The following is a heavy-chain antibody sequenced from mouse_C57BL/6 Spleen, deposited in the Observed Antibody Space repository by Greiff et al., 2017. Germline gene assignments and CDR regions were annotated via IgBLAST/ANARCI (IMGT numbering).Heavy chain of an antibody. CDR2: IYPGSGST. CDR3: ARGGTMVTRGNYWYFDG. J-gene: IGHJ1*03. V-gene: IGHV1-55*01. CDR1: GYTFTSYW. Sequence: VQLQQPGAELVKPGASVKMSCKASGYTFTSYWITWVKQRPGQGLEWIGDIYPGSGSTNYNEKFKSKATLTVDTSSSTAYMQLSSLTSEDSAVYYCARGGTMVTRGNYWYFDGWGTGTTVTVSS. D-gene: IGHD2-2*01.